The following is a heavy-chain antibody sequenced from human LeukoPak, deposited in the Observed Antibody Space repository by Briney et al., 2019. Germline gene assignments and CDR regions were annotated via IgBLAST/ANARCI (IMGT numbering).Heavy chain of an antibody. D-gene: IGHD2-21*01. Sequence: ASVKASCKASGYTFTSYGISWVRQAPGQGLEWMGWISNYNGNTKYAQKLQGRVTMTTDTSTSTAYMELRSLRSDDTAVYYCARAIVVTDSDAFDIWGQGTTVTVSS. V-gene: IGHV1-18*01. CDR1: GYTFTSYG. CDR2: ISNYNGNT. CDR3: ARAIVVTDSDAFDI. J-gene: IGHJ3*02.